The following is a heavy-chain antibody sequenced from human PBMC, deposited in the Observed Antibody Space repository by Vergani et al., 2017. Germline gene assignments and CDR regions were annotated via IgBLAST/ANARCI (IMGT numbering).Heavy chain of an antibody. V-gene: IGHV3-9*02. CDR3: ARRGSGNTYYFDY. CDR1: GFTSAGYA. J-gene: IGHJ4*02. D-gene: IGHD3-10*01. Sequence: EVQLEESGGGLVLPGRSLRLSCVASGFTSAGYAMHWVRQAPGKGLEWVSGISWNSNSIGYADSVKGRFTISRDNAKNSLYLQMNSLRAEDTAFYYCARRGSGNTYYFDYWGQGALVTVSS. CDR2: ISWNSNSI.